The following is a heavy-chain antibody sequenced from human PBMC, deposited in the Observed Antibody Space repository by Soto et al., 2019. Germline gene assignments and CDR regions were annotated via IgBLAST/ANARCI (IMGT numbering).Heavy chain of an antibody. D-gene: IGHD3-3*01. CDR1: GFSLTTSGVG. J-gene: IGHJ4*02. CDR2: IYWDDDK. CDR3: AHRVLRTVFGLVTTTAIYFEF. Sequence: QITLNESGPTVVRPTETLTLTCRFSGFSLTTSGVGVGWIRQSPGKAPEWLALIYWDDDKRYSASLKSRLTITKDTSKNQVVLTVSDLDPTDTATYYCAHRVLRTVFGLVTTTAIYFEFWGQGTPVAGSS. V-gene: IGHV2-5*02.